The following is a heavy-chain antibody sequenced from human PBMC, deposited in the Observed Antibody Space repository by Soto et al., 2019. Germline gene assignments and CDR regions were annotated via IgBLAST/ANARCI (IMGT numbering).Heavy chain of an antibody. V-gene: IGHV4-39*01. CDR1: GGSISSSSYY. Sequence: QLQLQESGPGLVKPSETLSLTCTVSGGSISSSSYYWGWIRQPPGKGLEWIGSIYYSGSTYYNPSLKRRVTISVHTSKNQFPVTLSSVTAADTAVYSCARQGGRLQDFDYWGEGTLVTVSS. D-gene: IGHD4-4*01. J-gene: IGHJ4*02. CDR3: ARQGGRLQDFDY. CDR2: IYYSGST.